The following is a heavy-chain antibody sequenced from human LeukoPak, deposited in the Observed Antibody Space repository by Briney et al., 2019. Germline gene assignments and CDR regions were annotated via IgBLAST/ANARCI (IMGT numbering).Heavy chain of an antibody. CDR3: ARGYYDSSGLYYYMDV. CDR2: ISGSGGST. V-gene: IGHV3-23*01. D-gene: IGHD3-22*01. J-gene: IGHJ6*03. CDR1: GFTFSSYG. Sequence: PGGTLRLSCAASGFTFSSYGMSWVRQAPGKGLEWVSAISGSGGSTYYADSVKGRFTISRDNSKNTLYLQMNSLRAEDTAAYYCARGYYDSSGLYYYMDVWGKGTTVTISS.